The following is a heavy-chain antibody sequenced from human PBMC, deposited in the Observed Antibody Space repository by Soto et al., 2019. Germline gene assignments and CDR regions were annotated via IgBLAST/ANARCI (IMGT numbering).Heavy chain of an antibody. CDR2: IYYSGST. Sequence: SGTLSLTCTVSGGSVSSGSYYWSWIRQPPGKGLEWIGYIYYSGSTNYNPSLKSRVTISVDTSKNQFSLKLSSVTAADTAVYYCARDRGGSFDYWGQGTLVTVSS. J-gene: IGHJ4*02. CDR3: ARDRGGSFDY. CDR1: GGSVSSGSYY. V-gene: IGHV4-61*01.